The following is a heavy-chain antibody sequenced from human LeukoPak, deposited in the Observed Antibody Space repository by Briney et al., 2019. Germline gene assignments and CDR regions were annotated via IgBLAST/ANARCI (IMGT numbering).Heavy chain of an antibody. D-gene: IGHD3-22*01. J-gene: IGHJ4*02. CDR3: ARDKVHYSDSSGQWGGFDY. CDR1: GYTFTSYG. Sequence: ASVKVSCKASGYTFTSYGISWVRQAPGQGLEWMGWISAYNGNTNYAQKLQGRVTMITDTSTSTAYMELRSLRSDDTAVYYCARDKVHYSDSSGQWGGFDYWGQGTLVTVSS. V-gene: IGHV1-18*01. CDR2: ISAYNGNT.